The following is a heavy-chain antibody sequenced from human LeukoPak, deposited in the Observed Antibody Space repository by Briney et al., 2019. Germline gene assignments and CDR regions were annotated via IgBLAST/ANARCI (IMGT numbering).Heavy chain of an antibody. D-gene: IGHD3-10*01. V-gene: IGHV1-69*13. J-gene: IGHJ4*02. Sequence: SVKVSCKASGGTFSSYAISWVRQAPGQGLEWMGGIIPIFGTANYAQKFQGRVTITADESTSTAYMELSSLRSEDTAVYYCAKKYYYGSGTYIFYFDYWGQGTLVTVSS. CDR3: AKKYYYGSGTYIFYFDY. CDR2: IIPIFGTA. CDR1: GGTFSSYA.